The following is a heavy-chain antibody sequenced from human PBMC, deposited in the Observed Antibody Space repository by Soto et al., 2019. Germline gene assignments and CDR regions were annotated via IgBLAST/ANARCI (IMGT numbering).Heavy chain of an antibody. J-gene: IGHJ3*02. CDR1: GGCISSSSYY. CDR2: IYYSGST. V-gene: IGHV4-39*01. D-gene: IGHD6-19*01. Sequence: PSETLSLTCTVSGGCISSSSYYWGWIRQPPGKGLEWIGSIYYSGSTYYNPSLKSRVTISVDTSKNQFSLKLSSVTAADTAVYYCARPVNQSDAYDIWGQGTMVTGSS. CDR3: ARPVNQSDAYDI.